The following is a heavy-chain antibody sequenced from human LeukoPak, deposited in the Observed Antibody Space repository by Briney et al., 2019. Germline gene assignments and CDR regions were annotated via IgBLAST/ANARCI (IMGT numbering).Heavy chain of an antibody. CDR3: ARSKVTIFGVVIQYYYYYSMDV. CDR1: GGSISSYY. Sequence: SETLSPTCTVSGGSISSYYWSWIRQPPGKGLEWIGEINHSGSTNYNPSLKSRVTISVDTSKNQFSLKLSSVTAADTAVYYCARSKVTIFGVVIQYYYYYSMDVWGQGTTVTVSS. CDR2: INHSGST. D-gene: IGHD3-3*01. V-gene: IGHV4-34*01. J-gene: IGHJ6*02.